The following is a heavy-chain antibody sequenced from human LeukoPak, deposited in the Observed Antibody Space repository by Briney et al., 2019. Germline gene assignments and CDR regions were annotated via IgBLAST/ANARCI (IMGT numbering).Heavy chain of an antibody. D-gene: IGHD2-15*01. J-gene: IGHJ4*02. Sequence: ASVKVSCKASGYTLTGYYMHWVRQAPGQGLEWMGWINPNSGVTNYEQKFQGRVTMTRDTSISTAYMELSRLRSDDTAVYYCAKEAVGCSGGSSYSAPGDYWGQGTLVTVSS. CDR1: GYTLTGYY. CDR3: AKEAVGCSGGSSYSAPGDY. CDR2: INPNSGVT. V-gene: IGHV1-2*02.